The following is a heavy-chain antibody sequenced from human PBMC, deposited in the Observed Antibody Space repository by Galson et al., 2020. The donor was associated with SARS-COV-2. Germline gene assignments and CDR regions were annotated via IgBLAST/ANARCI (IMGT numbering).Heavy chain of an antibody. CDR2: IYHSGST. D-gene: IGHD3-3*01. J-gene: IGHJ6*03. Sequence: SETLSLTCAVSGGSISSGGYSWSWIRQPPGKGLEWIGYIYHSGSTYYNPSLKSRVTISVDRSKNQFSLKLSSVTAADTAVYYCARGVEWSHPYRDYYYMDVWGKGTTVTVSS. CDR3: ARGVEWSHPYRDYYYMDV. CDR1: GGSISSGGYS. V-gene: IGHV4-30-2*01.